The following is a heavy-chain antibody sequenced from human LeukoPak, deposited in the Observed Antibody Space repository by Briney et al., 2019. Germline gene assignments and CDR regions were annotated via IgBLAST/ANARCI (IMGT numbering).Heavy chain of an antibody. CDR3: ARIRDGYNDAYDI. J-gene: IGHJ3*02. CDR1: GYTFTNYY. Sequence: ASVKVSCKASGYTFTNYYIHWVRQAPGQGLEWMGLINPGGDNTDYAQNFQGRVTMTRDTSTSTVYMGLISLRSEDTAVYYCARIRDGYNDAYDIWGQGTMVTVSS. V-gene: IGHV1-46*01. CDR2: INPGGDNT. D-gene: IGHD5-24*01.